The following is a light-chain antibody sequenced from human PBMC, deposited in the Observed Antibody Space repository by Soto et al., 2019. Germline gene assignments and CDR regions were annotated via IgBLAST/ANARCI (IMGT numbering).Light chain of an antibody. Sequence: QSALTQPPSVSGAPGQRVTISCTGSSSNIGAGYAVHGYQQLPGTAPKLLIYGNSNRPSGVPDRFSGSKSGTSASLAITGLQAEDEADYYCQAYDSSLSGSHVVFGGGTQRTVL. J-gene: IGLJ2*01. CDR3: QAYDSSLSGSHVV. CDR1: SSNIGAGYA. CDR2: GNS. V-gene: IGLV1-40*01.